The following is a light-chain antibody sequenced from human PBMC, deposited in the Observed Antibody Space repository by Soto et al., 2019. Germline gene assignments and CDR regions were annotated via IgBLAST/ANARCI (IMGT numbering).Light chain of an antibody. CDR2: EAS. CDR1: QGIRHY. V-gene: IGKV1-27*01. Sequence: IEITQSASSLSASVGDRVTITCRSSQGIRHYLAWYQQKPGKVPKLLIYEASNLQSGVPSRFRGGGSRKELTTTISSLQPQDAATHYCTNFDSATHTFGQGKKVDIK. J-gene: IGKJ1*01. CDR3: TNFDSATHT.